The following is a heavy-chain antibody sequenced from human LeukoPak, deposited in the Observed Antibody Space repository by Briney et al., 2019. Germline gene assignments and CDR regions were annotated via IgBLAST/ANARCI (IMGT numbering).Heavy chain of an antibody. CDR1: GFTFSSYA. CDR3: ARVKYGDARYGFPAPFDY. CDR2: ISGSGGST. J-gene: IGHJ4*02. V-gene: IGHV3-23*01. D-gene: IGHD4-17*01. Sequence: GGSLGLSCAASGFTFSSYAMSWVRQAPGKGLEWVSTISGSGGSTYYADSVKGRFTISRDNSKNTLYLQMNSLRAEDTAVYYCARVKYGDARYGFPAPFDYWGQGTLVTVSS.